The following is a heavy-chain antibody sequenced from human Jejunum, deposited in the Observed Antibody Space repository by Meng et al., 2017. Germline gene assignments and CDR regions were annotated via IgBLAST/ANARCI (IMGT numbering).Heavy chain of an antibody. V-gene: IGHV6-1*02. CDR2: TNYTSNRNY. D-gene: IGHD3-3*01. CDR3: ARGFWKSGFDS. J-gene: IGHJ5*02. Sequence: QGQLQQSGPGLGQPTPTLSLSRTSSGSNGPWSNTAWTWIRQPPSKGLEWMGKTNYTSNRNYDYAVAVRGRITIDADTSKSQSSLNLDSVAPEDTSVYDCARGFWKSGFDSWGQGTLVTVSS. CDR1: GSNGPWSNTA.